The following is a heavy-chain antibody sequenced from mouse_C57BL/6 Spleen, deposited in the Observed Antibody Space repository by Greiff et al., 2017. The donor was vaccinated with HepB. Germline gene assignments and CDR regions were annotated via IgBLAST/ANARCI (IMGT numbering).Heavy chain of an antibody. V-gene: IGHV1-26*01. CDR3: LTGTGDY. CDR1: GYTFTDYY. CDR2: INPNNGGT. Sequence: VQLQQSGPELVKPGASVKISCKASGYTFTDYYMNWVKQSHGKSLEWIGDINPNNGGTSYNQKFKGKATLTVDKSSSTAYMELRSLTSEDSAVYYCLTGTGDYWGQGTTLTVSS. D-gene: IGHD4-1*01. J-gene: IGHJ2*01.